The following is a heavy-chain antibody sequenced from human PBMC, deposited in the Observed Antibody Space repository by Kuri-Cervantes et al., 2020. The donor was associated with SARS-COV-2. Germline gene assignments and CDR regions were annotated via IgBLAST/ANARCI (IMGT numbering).Heavy chain of an antibody. D-gene: IGHD1-1*01. V-gene: IGHV3-21*01. J-gene: IGHJ4*02. Sequence: GGSLRLSCAASGFTFSSYEMNWVRQAPGKGLEWVSSISSSSSYIYYADSVKGRFTISRDNAENSLYLQMNSLRAEDTAVYYCVRDGDHWNFDYWGQGTLVTVSS. CDR1: GFTFSSYE. CDR2: ISSSSSYI. CDR3: VRDGDHWNFDY.